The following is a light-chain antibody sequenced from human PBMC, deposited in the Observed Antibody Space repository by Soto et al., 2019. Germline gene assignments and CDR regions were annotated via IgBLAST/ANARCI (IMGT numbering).Light chain of an antibody. V-gene: IGLV1-47*01. J-gene: IGLJ7*01. CDR2: RNS. CDR3: AAWDDSLGSHSV. Sequence: QSVLTQPPSASGNPGQTVTISCSGSSSNIGINYVYWYQQLPGTAPKLLIYRNSQRPSGIPPRFSGSKSGTSASLAISGLRSEDEDDYYCAAWDDSLGSHSVFGGGTQLTVL. CDR1: SSNIGINY.